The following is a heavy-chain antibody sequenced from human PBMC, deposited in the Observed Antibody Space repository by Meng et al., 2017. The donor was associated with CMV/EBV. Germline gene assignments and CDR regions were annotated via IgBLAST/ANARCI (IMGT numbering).Heavy chain of an antibody. J-gene: IGHJ6*02. D-gene: IGHD2-2*01. CDR3: ARDSYGYCSSTSCYREGHYYYYYGMDV. V-gene: IGHV3-33*01. CDR1: GFTFSSYG. Sequence: SISCAASGFTFSSYGMHWVRQAPGKGLEWVAVIWYDGSNKYYADSVKGRFTISRDNSKNTLYLQMNSLRAEDTAVYYCARDSYGYCSSTSCYREGHYYYYYGMDVWGQGTLVTVSS. CDR2: IWYDGSNK.